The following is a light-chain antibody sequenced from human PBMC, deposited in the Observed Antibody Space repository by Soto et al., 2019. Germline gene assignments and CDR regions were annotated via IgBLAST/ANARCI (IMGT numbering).Light chain of an antibody. CDR2: DAS. V-gene: IGKV1-5*01. CDR3: QQDYRSCT. Sequence: DIQLTQSPSTLSASVGDRVTITCRASQSVTDWLAWYQQKPGKAPKLLIYDASSLQSGVPSRFSGSGSGTEFSLTISSLQPDDFATYYCQQDYRSCTLGQGTKVEIK. J-gene: IGKJ2*02. CDR1: QSVTDW.